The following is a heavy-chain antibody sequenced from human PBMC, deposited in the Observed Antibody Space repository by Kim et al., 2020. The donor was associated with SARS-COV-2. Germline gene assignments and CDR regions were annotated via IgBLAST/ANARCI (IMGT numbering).Heavy chain of an antibody. CDR3: ARESLGVAGQDVYYYYGMDV. J-gene: IGHJ6*02. D-gene: IGHD6-19*01. V-gene: IGHV1-69*13. CDR1: GGTFSSYA. Sequence: SVKVSCKASGGTFSSYAISWVRQAPGQGLEWMGGIIPIFGTANYAQKFQGRVTITADESTSTAYMELSSLRSEDTAVYYCARESLGVAGQDVYYYYGMDVWGQGTTVTVSS. CDR2: IIPIFGTA.